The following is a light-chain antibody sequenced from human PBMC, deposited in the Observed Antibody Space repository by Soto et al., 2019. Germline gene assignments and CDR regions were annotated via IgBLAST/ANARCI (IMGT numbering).Light chain of an antibody. CDR2: AAS. V-gene: IGKV1-9*01. J-gene: IGKJ4*01. Sequence: DIQLTPSPSFLSASVGDRVTITCRASQGISSYLAWYQQKPGKAPKLLTYAASTLQSGVPSRFRGSGSVTEFTLAISSLQPEDFASCCCQRLNSYPITFGGGTKVEIK. CDR3: QRLNSYPIT. CDR1: QGISSY.